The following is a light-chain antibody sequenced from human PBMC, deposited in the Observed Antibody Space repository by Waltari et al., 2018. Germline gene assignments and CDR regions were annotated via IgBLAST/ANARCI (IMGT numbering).Light chain of an antibody. Sequence: DIQLTQSPSFLSASVADSVTITCRASNGISSYLAWYQQNTGKAPKLLIYAASTLQAGVPSRFSGSGSGTEFTLTISSLPPEDFATYYCQQLYSYPFTFGPGTKVDIK. CDR2: AAS. J-gene: IGKJ3*01. V-gene: IGKV1-9*01. CDR1: NGISSY. CDR3: QQLYSYPFT.